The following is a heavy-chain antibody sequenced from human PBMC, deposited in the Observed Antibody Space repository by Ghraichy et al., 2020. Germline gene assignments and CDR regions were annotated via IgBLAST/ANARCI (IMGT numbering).Heavy chain of an antibody. D-gene: IGHD3-10*01. Sequence: SQTLSLTCTVSGGSISSSSYYWGWIRQPPGKGLEWIGRIYYSGSTDYNPSLKSRVTISVDTSKNQFSLKLSSVTAADTAVYYCARLLAGGPLRLGAGSFYNGGLNYFDYWGQGTLVTVSS. CDR3: ARLLAGGPLRLGAGSFYNGGLNYFDY. J-gene: IGHJ4*02. CDR2: IYYSGST. CDR1: GGSISSSSYY. V-gene: IGHV4-39*01.